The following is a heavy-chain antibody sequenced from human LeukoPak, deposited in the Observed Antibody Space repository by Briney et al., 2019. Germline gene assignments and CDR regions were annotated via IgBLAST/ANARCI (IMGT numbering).Heavy chain of an antibody. V-gene: IGHV1-24*01. D-gene: IGHD1-26*01. CDR2: FDPEDGET. CDR3: ATAKGGYGRWFDP. Sequence: GASVKVSCKVSGYTLTELSMNWVRQAPGKGLEWMGGFDPEDGETIYAQKFQGRVTMTEDTSTDTAYMELSSLRSEDTAVYYCATAKGGYGRWFDPWGQGTLVTVSS. CDR1: GYTLTELS. J-gene: IGHJ5*02.